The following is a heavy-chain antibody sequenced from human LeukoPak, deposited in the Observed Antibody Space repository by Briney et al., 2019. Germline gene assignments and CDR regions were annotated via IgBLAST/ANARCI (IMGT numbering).Heavy chain of an antibody. CDR2: FDPEDGET. J-gene: IGHJ5*02. D-gene: IGHD2-15*01. CDR3: ATVGGRYCSGGSCSNWFDP. V-gene: IGHV1-24*01. Sequence: ASVKVSCKVSGYTLTELSMHWVRQAPGKGLEWMGGFDPEDGETIYAQKFQGRVTMTEDTSTDTAYMELSSLRSEDTAVYYCATVGGRYCSGGSCSNWFDPWGQETLVTVSS. CDR1: GYTLTELS.